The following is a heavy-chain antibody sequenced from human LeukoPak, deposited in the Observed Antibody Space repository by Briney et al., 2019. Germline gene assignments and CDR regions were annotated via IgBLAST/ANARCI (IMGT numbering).Heavy chain of an antibody. CDR3: AKYYGSGSTNWYFDL. Sequence: SETLSLTCAVYGGSFSTYYWSWIRQPPGKGLEWIGYIYYSGITKYNPSLKSRVTISVDASRNQFFLKLTSVTAADTAVYYCAKYYGSGSTNWYFDLWGRGTLVTVSS. CDR1: GGSFSTYY. CDR2: IYYSGIT. J-gene: IGHJ2*01. D-gene: IGHD3-10*01. V-gene: IGHV4-59*01.